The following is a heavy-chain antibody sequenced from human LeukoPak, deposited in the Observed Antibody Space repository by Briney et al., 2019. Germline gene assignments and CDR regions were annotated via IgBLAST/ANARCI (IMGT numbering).Heavy chain of an antibody. CDR2: MNPNSGNT. D-gene: IGHD1-26*01. J-gene: IGHJ6*03. CDR1: GYTFTSYD. V-gene: IGHV1-8*03. Sequence: ASVTVSCKASGYTFTSYDINWVRQATGQGLEWMGWMNPNSGNTGYAQKFQGRVTITRNTSISTAYMELSSLRSEDTAVYYCARLPSGSYFSQAYYMDVWGKGTTVTVSS. CDR3: ARLPSGSYFSQAYYMDV.